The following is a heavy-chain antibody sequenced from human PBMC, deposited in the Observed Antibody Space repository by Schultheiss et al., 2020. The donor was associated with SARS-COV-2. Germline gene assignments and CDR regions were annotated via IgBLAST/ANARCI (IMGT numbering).Heavy chain of an antibody. V-gene: IGHV4-59*01. Sequence: SETLSLTCTVSGGSISSYYWSWIRQPPGTGLEWIGYIYYSGSTNYNPSLKSRVTISVHTSKNQFSLKLSSVTAADTAVYYCARDVGSWFDPWGQGTRVTVSS. D-gene: IGHD1-26*01. CDR2: IYYSGST. CDR3: ARDVGSWFDP. CDR1: GGSISSYY. J-gene: IGHJ5*02.